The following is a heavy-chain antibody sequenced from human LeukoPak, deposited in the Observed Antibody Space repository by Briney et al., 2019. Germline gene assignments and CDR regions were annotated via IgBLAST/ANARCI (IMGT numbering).Heavy chain of an antibody. CDR3: ARDGRGVITPNWFDP. CDR2: IYYSGST. J-gene: IGHJ5*02. D-gene: IGHD3-10*01. CDR1: GGSFSGYY. V-gene: IGHV4-34*01. Sequence: SETLSLTCAVYGGSFSGYYWGWIRQPPGKGLEWIGSIYYSGSTYYNPSLKSRVTISVDTSKNQFSLKLSSVTAADTAVYYCARDGRGVITPNWFDPWGQGTLVTVSS.